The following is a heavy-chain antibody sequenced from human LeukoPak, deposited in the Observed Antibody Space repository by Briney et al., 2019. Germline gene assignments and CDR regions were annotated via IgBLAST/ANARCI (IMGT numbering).Heavy chain of an antibody. CDR1: GFTISYNY. Sequence: PGGSLRLSCAASGFTISYNYMSWVRQAPGKGLQWVSVIYSNTSAYYADSVKGRFTISRHNSKNTLYLQMTSLRAKDTAVYYCARDIPVDSRSSVPKPVRDSWGQGTLVTVSS. CDR2: IYSNTSA. D-gene: IGHD6-6*01. J-gene: IGHJ5*02. V-gene: IGHV3-53*04. CDR3: ARDIPVDSRSSVPKPVRDS.